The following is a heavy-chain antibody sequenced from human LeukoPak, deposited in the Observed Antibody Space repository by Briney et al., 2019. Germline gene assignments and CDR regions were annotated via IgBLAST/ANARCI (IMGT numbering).Heavy chain of an antibody. CDR2: IYTSGST. J-gene: IGHJ4*02. V-gene: IGHV4-28*03. Sequence: LSLPCAVSGSSISSNNWWGWVRQPRGKGREWVGRIYTSGSTNYNPSRKSRVNMSVDKCKNQFSLKLISVTAADTAVYYCARAYSSSWYYFDYWGQGTLVTVSS. D-gene: IGHD6-13*01. CDR1: GSSISSNNW. CDR3: ARAYSSSWYYFDY.